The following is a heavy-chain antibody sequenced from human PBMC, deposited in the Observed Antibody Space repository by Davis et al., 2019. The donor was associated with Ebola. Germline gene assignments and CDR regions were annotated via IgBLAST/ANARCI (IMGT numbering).Heavy chain of an antibody. J-gene: IGHJ3*02. CDR3: ARDMVRYNWNPKPPAFDI. CDR2: INHSGST. CDR1: GGSFSGYY. Sequence: PSETLSLTCAVYGGSFSGYYWSWIRQPPGKGLEWIGEINHSGSTNYNPSLKSRVTISVDTSKNQFSLKLSSVTAADTAVYYCARDMVRYNWNPKPPAFDIWGQGTMVTVSS. D-gene: IGHD1-20*01. V-gene: IGHV4-34*01.